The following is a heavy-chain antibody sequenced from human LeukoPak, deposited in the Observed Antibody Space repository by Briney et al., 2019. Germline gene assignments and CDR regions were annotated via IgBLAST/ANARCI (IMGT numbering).Heavy chain of an antibody. CDR2: ISGRGGST. J-gene: IGHJ5*02. CDR3: AKLWAIVVVPAATGGFDP. Sequence: GGSLRLSCAASGFTFSSYAMSWVRQAPGKGLEWVSAISGRGGSTYYAGSVKGRFTISRDNSKNTLYLQMNSLRAEDTAVYYCAKLWAIVVVPAATGGFDPWGQGTLVTVSS. CDR1: GFTFSSYA. D-gene: IGHD2-2*01. V-gene: IGHV3-23*01.